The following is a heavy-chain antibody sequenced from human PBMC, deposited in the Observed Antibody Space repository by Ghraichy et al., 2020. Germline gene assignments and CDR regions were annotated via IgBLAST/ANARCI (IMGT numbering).Heavy chain of an antibody. V-gene: IGHV4-61*01. Sequence: SQTLSLTCTVSGSSVNSGTYYWTWIRQPPGKGLEWLGYIFFDGSTNYNPSLESRVTISADTSKNQYSLKLTSVAAADTAVYYCARAAKYYYQTSAHYFYQFWGQGTLVTVSS. J-gene: IGHJ4*02. CDR1: GSSVNSGTYY. D-gene: IGHD3-22*01. CDR3: ARAAKYYYQTSAHYFYQF. CDR2: IFFDGST.